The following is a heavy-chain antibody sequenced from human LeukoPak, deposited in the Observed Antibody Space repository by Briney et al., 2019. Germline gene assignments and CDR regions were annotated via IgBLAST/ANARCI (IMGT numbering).Heavy chain of an antibody. CDR1: GGSISSYY. D-gene: IGHD1-1*01. CDR2: IYYSGST. CDR3: ARSRNWNPTFDY. V-gene: IGHV4-59*12. Sequence: SETLSLTCTVSGGSISSYYWSWIRQPPGKGLEWIGYIYYSGSTNYNPSLKSRVTISVDRSKNQFSLKLSSVTAADTAVYYCARSRNWNPTFDYWGQGTLVTVSS. J-gene: IGHJ4*02.